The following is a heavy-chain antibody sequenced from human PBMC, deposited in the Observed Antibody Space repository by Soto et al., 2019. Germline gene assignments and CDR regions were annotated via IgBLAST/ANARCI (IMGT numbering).Heavy chain of an antibody. Sequence: GGSLRLSCAASGFTFSSYGMHWVRQAPGKGLEWVAVIWYDGSNKYYADSVKGRFTISRDNSKNTLYLQMNSLRAEDTAVYYCARGGYCTNGVCYYYYMDVWGKGTTVTVSS. J-gene: IGHJ6*03. CDR1: GFTFSSYG. V-gene: IGHV3-33*01. CDR2: IWYDGSNK. CDR3: ARGGYCTNGVCYYYYMDV. D-gene: IGHD2-8*01.